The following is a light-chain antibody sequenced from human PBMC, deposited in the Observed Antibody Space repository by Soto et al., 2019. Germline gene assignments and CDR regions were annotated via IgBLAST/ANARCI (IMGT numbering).Light chain of an antibody. Sequence: QYALTQPASVSGSPGQSITISCTGTSSDVGGYNDVSWYQQHPAKPHKLMNNEVSKRSSGVPDRFSGSKSGNTASLTVAGLQAEDEEDYYCTSYAGSNNEVFGGGTKLTVL. CDR1: SSDVGGYND. V-gene: IGLV2-8*01. CDR2: EVS. J-gene: IGLJ3*02. CDR3: TSYAGSNNEV.